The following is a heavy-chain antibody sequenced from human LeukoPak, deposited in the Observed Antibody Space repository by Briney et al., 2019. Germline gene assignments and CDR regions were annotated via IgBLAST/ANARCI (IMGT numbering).Heavy chain of an antibody. CDR3: TRWTDWYFDL. J-gene: IGHJ2*01. Sequence: GGSLRLSCAASAFTFSSYWMSWVRQAPGKGLEWVANIKEDGSDKNYVDSVKGRFTISRDNAKNTLYLQMNSLRAADTAVYYCTRWTDWYFDLWGRGTLVTVSS. D-gene: IGHD2-21*02. CDR2: IKEDGSDK. V-gene: IGHV3-7*01. CDR1: AFTFSSYW.